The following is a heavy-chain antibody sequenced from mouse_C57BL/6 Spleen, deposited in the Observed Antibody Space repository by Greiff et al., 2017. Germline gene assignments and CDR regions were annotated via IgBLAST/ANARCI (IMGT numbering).Heavy chain of an antibody. CDR3: ARKGIYGSYDDGLFAD. D-gene: IGHD1-1*01. Sequence: VQLQQSGPGLVQPSQSLSITCTVSGFSLTSYGVHWVRQSPGEGLEWLGVIWSGGSTDYNAAFISRLSISKDNSKSQVFLIMNSLQADDTAIYYCARKGIYGSYDDGLFADWGKGALVTVSA. V-gene: IGHV2-2*01. J-gene: IGHJ3*01. CDR2: IWSGGST. CDR1: GFSLTSYG.